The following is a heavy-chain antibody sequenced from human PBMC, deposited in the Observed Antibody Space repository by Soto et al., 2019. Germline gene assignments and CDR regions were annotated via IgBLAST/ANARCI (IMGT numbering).Heavy chain of an antibody. Sequence: HPGGSLRLSCAASGFTFSTNSLHWVSQAPGKGLEWISYISSTGRTKYYADSVKGRFTISRDNGKNSLYLEMNSLRDEDTAVYYCARLWADSSGYFINDFDYWGQGTLVTVSS. CDR1: GFTFSTNS. V-gene: IGHV3-48*02. CDR3: ARLWADSSGYFINDFDY. CDR2: ISSTGRTK. D-gene: IGHD3-22*01. J-gene: IGHJ4*02.